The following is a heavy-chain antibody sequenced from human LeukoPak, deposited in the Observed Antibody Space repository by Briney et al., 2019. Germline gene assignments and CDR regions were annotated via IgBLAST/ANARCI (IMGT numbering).Heavy chain of an antibody. J-gene: IGHJ3*02. D-gene: IGHD3-3*01. Sequence: GESLKISCKGSGYSFTSYWIGWVRQMPGKGLEWMGIIYPGDSDTRYSPSFQGQVTISADKSISTAYLQWSSLKASDTAMYYCARSPGPLYDDLGDAFNIWGQGTMVTVSS. V-gene: IGHV5-51*01. CDR3: ARSPGPLYDDLGDAFNI. CDR1: GYSFTSYW. CDR2: IYPGDSDT.